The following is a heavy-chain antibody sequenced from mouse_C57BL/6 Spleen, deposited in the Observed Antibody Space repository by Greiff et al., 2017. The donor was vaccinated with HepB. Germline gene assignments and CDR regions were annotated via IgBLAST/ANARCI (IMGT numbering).Heavy chain of an antibody. Sequence: QVQLKESGAELVKPGASVKLSCKASGYTFTSYWMQWVKQRPGQGLEWIGEIDPSDSYTNYNQKFKGKATLTVDTSSSTAYMQLSSLTSEDSAVYYCATNTVVAPGAMDYWGQGTSVTVSS. D-gene: IGHD1-1*01. J-gene: IGHJ4*01. CDR3: ATNTVVAPGAMDY. CDR1: GYTFTSYW. V-gene: IGHV1-50*01. CDR2: IDPSDSYT.